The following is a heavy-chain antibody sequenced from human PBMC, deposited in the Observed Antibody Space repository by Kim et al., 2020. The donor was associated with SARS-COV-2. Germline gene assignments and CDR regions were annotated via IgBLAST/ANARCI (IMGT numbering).Heavy chain of an antibody. V-gene: IGHV3-48*04. CDR1: GFTFSNYS. D-gene: IGHD3-10*01. CDR2: ISRSSSTV. Sequence: GGSLRLSCAASGFTFSNYSMNWVRQAPGKGLEWVSYISRSSSTVYYTDSVKGRFTISRDNAKNSLYLQMNSLRAEDTAVYYCASLYLVRGAIPFDYWGQGTLVTVSS. J-gene: IGHJ4*02. CDR3: ASLYLVRGAIPFDY.